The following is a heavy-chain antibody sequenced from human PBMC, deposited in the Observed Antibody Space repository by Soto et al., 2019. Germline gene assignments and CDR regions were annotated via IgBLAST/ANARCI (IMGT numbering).Heavy chain of an antibody. CDR2: INPNSGGT. Sequence: ASVKVSCKASGFTFSSYYIYWVRQAPGQGLEWIGWINPNSGGTNNAQKFQGRVTMTRDTSTSTVYMELSALIPDDTAVYYCARSLLDEYSSSWRSAYYGMDVWGQGTTVTVSS. J-gene: IGHJ6*02. V-gene: IGHV1-2*02. CDR1: GFTFSSYY. D-gene: IGHD6-13*01. CDR3: ARSLLDEYSSSWRSAYYGMDV.